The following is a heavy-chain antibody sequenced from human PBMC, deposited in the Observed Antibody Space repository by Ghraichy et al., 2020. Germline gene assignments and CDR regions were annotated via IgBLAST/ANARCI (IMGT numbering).Heavy chain of an antibody. CDR2: IKEDGSDK. D-gene: IGHD2-2*01. V-gene: IGHV3-7*01. CDR3: ARRLVVPGASGWGYGMDV. Sequence: GGSLRLSCAVSGFTCSSYWMSWVRQVPGKGLEWVASIKEDGSDKSYVDSLRGRFTISRDNAKNSLYLQMTSLRAEDTAVYYCARRLVVPGASGWGYGMDVRGQGTTVTASS. J-gene: IGHJ6*02. CDR1: GFTCSSYW.